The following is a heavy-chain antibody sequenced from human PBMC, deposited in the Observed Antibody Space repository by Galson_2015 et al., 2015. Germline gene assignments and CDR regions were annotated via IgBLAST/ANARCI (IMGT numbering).Heavy chain of an antibody. CDR1: GFTFSSYS. J-gene: IGHJ3*02. Sequence: SLRLSCAASGFTFSSYSMNWVRQAPGKGLEWVSSISSSSSYIYYADSVKGRFTISRDNAKNSLYLQMNSLRAEDTAVYYCARDLHRLGELSLYRDAFDIWGQGTMVTVSS. CDR2: ISSSSSYI. V-gene: IGHV3-21*01. CDR3: ARDLHRLGELSLYRDAFDI. D-gene: IGHD3-16*02.